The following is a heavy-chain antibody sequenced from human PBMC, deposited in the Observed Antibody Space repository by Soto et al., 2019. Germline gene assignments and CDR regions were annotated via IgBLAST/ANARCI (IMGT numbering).Heavy chain of an antibody. CDR3: SKDDGCQLLAEDY. CDR2: ISGTGART. Sequence: EVQLLESGGGLVQPGGSLRLSCAASTFTFSNYGMSWVRQAPGKGLEWVSAISGTGARTFYADSVKGRFTITRDNSKITLYLQMDSLTAEDTAIYYCSKDDGCQLLAEDYWGQGTLVTLSS. V-gene: IGHV3-23*01. D-gene: IGHD2-2*01. CDR1: TFTFSNYG. J-gene: IGHJ4*02.